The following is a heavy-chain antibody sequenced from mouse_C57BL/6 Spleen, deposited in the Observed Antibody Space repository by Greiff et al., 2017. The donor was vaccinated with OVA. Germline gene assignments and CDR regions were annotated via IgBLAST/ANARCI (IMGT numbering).Heavy chain of an antibody. CDR2: IDPSDSET. CDR3: ATPDSSGYSFDY. V-gene: IGHV1-52*01. J-gene: IGHJ2*01. CDR1: GYTFTSYW. D-gene: IGHD3-2*02. Sequence: VQLQQPGAELVRPGSSVKLSCKASGYTFTSYWMHWVKQRPIQGLEWIGNIDPSDSETHYNQKFKDKATLTVDKSSSTAYMQLSSLTSEDSAVYDCATPDSSGYSFDYWGQGTTLTVSS.